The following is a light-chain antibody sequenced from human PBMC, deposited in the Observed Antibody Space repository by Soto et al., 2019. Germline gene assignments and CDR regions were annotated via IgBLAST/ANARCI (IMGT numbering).Light chain of an antibody. CDR2: VND. CDR1: SSNIGSNT. V-gene: IGLV1-44*01. Sequence: QSVLTQPPSASGAPGQRVTISCSGGSSNIGSNTVTWYQQLPETAPKLLIYVNDQRPSGVPDRFSGSKSGTSASLAISGLQSEDEADYYCAAWDDSLRGDVFGTGTKVTVL. J-gene: IGLJ1*01. CDR3: AAWDDSLRGDV.